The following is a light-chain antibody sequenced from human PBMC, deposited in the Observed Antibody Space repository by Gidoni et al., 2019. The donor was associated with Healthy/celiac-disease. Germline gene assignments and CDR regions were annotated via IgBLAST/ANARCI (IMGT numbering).Light chain of an antibody. J-gene: IGKJ2*01. V-gene: IGKV4-1*01. Sequence: DIVMTQSPDSLAGSLGERATINCKSSQSVLYSSNNKNYLAWYQQKPGQPPKLLIYWASTRESGVPDRFSGSGSGTDFTLTISSLQAEDVAVYYCQQYYSTPQTFXQXTKLEIK. CDR2: WAS. CDR1: QSVLYSSNNKNY. CDR3: QQYYSTPQT.